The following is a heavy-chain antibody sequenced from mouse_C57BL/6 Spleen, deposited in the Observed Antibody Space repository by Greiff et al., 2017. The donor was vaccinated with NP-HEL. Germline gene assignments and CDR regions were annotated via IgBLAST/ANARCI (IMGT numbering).Heavy chain of an antibody. V-gene: IGHV5-17*01. CDR2: ISSGSSTI. CDR3: ARDYYGSSYPYYFDY. CDR1: GFTFSDYG. Sequence: EVKLMESGGGLVKPGGSLKLSCAASGFTFSDYGMHWVRQAPEKGLEWVAYISSGSSTIYYADTVKGRFTISRDNAKNTLFLQMTSLRSEDTAMYYCARDYYGSSYPYYFDYWGQSTTLTVSS. D-gene: IGHD1-1*01. J-gene: IGHJ2*01.